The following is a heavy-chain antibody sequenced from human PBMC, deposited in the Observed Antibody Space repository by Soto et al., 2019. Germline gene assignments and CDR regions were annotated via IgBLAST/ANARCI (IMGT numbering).Heavy chain of an antibody. CDR3: ARDHGGSHWFVGVYYFFGMDV. V-gene: IGHV3-48*02. D-gene: IGHD1-26*01. J-gene: IGHJ6*02. Sequence: EVQLVESGGDLVQPGGSLRLSCAASGFIFSDYTMTWVRQAPGRGLEFVSHISSSGDAIFYAESVKGRFTVSRDNAKNSLYLQLTSLRDDDTAVYFCARDHGGSHWFVGVYYFFGMDVWGQGTAVTVSS. CDR2: ISSSGDAI. CDR1: GFIFSDYT.